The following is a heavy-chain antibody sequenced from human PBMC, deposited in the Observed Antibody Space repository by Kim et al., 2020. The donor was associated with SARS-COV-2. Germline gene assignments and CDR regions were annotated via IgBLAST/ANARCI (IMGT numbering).Heavy chain of an antibody. D-gene: IGHD1-1*01. V-gene: IGHV3-53*01. J-gene: IGHJ4*02. CDR2: ST. CDR3: AREPARRADY. Sequence: STFYADSVKGRFTIARDNSKNRLFLQMDSLKIEDAAVYYCAREPARRADYWGQGTLVTVSS.